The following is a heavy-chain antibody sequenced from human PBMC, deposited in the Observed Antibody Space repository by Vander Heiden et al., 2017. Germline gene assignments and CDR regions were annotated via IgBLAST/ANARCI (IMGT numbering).Heavy chain of an antibody. V-gene: IGHV4-31*03. CDR1: GGSISRGGYH. Sequence: QVQLQESGPGLAQPSQTLSLTCTVSGGSISRGGYHWSRIRQHPGKGLEWIGYIYYGGSTYYNPSLKSRVTISVDTSKNQFSLKLSSVTAADTAVYYCATGRALDCGGDCNNWFDPWGQGTLVTVSS. D-gene: IGHD2-21*02. CDR3: ATGRALDCGGDCNNWFDP. CDR2: IYYGGST. J-gene: IGHJ5*02.